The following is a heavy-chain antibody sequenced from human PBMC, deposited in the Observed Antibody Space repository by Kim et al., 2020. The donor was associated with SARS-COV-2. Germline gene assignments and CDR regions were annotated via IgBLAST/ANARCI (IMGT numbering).Heavy chain of an antibody. J-gene: IGHJ2*01. CDR3: ARDPSGANWYFDL. V-gene: IGHV1-2*02. D-gene: IGHD3-10*01. Sequence: EQKFQGRLTMTRDTSISAAYMELSRLRSDDTAVYYCARDPSGANWYFDLWGRGTLVTVSS.